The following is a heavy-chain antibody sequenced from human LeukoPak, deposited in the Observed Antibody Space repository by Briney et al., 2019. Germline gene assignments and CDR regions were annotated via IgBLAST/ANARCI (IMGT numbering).Heavy chain of an antibody. D-gene: IGHD3-22*01. CDR1: GGSFGGYY. CDR2: INHSGST. J-gene: IGHJ4*02. CDR3: ARHSGWLLLLGYSDY. Sequence: PSETLSLTCAVYGGSFGGYYWSWIRQPPGKGLEWIGEINHSGSTNYNPSLKSRVTISVDTSKNQFSPKLSSVTAADTAVYYCARHSGWLLLLGYSDYWGQGTLVTVSS. V-gene: IGHV4-34*01.